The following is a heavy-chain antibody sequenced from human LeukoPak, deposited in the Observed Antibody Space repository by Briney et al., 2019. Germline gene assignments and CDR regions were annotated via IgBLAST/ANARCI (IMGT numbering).Heavy chain of an antibody. J-gene: IGHJ3*02. CDR3: ARDNRRTLAFDI. CDR2: IKQDGSEK. V-gene: IGHV3-7*01. D-gene: IGHD1-14*01. CDR1: GFTFNNYW. Sequence: GGSLRLSCAASGFTFNNYWMSWVRQAPGKGLEWVANIKQDGSEKYYVDSVKGRFTISRDNAKNSLYLPMNSLRAEDTAVYYCARDNRRTLAFDIWGQGTMVTVSS.